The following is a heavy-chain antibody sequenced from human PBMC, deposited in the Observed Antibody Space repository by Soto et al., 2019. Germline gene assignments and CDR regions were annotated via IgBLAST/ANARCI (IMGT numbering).Heavy chain of an antibody. Sequence: SVKVSCKASGGTFSSYAISWVRQAPGQGLEWMGGIIPIFGTANYAQKFQGRVTITADESTSTAYMELSSLRSEDTAVYYCARSGEMATTYFDYWGQGTLVTVSS. CDR2: IIPIFGTA. CDR1: GGTFSSYA. J-gene: IGHJ4*02. CDR3: ARSGEMATTYFDY. V-gene: IGHV1-69*13. D-gene: IGHD5-12*01.